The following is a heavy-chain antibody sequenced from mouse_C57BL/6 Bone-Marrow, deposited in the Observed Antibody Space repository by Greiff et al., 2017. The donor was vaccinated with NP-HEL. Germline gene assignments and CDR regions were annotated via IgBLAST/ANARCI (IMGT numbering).Heavy chain of an antibody. CDR1: GFTFSSYG. CDR2: ISSGGSYT. V-gene: IGHV5-6*01. CDR3: ARYSNSYAMDY. D-gene: IGHD2-5*01. J-gene: IGHJ4*01. Sequence: EVQVVESGGDLVKPGGSLKLSCAASGFTFSSYGMSWVRQTPDKRLEWVATISSGGSYTYYPDSVKGRFTISRDNAKNTLYLQMSSLKSEDTAMYYCARYSNSYAMDYWGQGTSVTVSS.